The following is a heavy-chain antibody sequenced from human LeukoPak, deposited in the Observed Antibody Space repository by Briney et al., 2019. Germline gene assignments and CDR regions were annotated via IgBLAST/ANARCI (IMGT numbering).Heavy chain of an antibody. CDR2: FYRGIST. CDR1: GFTVSSNY. Sequence: PGGSLRLSCAASGFTVSSNYMSWVRQAPGKGLEWVSSFYRGISTHYADSVKGRFTTSRDHSKNTVYLQMDSLRPEDTAVYYCARYYDSSGYTQGAFDIWGQGTMVTVS. D-gene: IGHD3-22*01. V-gene: IGHV3-66*02. J-gene: IGHJ3*02. CDR3: ARYYDSSGYTQGAFDI.